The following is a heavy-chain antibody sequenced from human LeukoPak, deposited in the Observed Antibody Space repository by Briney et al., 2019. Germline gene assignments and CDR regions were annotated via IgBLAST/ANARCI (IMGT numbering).Heavy chain of an antibody. CDR2: ISYDGSNK. CDR3: AREPEQWLVVYFDY. CDR1: GFTFSDYY. J-gene: IGHJ4*02. V-gene: IGHV3-30-3*01. D-gene: IGHD6-19*01. Sequence: GGSLRLSCGASGFTFSDYYMSWIRQAPGKGLEWVAVISYDGSNKYYADSVKGRFTISRDNSKNTLYLQMNSLRAEDTAVYYCAREPEQWLVVYFDYWGQGTLVTVSS.